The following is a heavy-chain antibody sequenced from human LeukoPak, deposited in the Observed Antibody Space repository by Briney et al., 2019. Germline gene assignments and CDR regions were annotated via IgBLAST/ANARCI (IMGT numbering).Heavy chain of an antibody. D-gene: IGHD4-23*01. Sequence: GASVTVSCKASGYTFTSYGISWVRQAPGQGLEWMGWISAYNGNTNYAQKLQGRVTMTTDTSTSTAYMELRSLRSDDTAVYYCARVPDYGGYYYYGMDVWGQGTTVTVSS. J-gene: IGHJ6*02. V-gene: IGHV1-18*01. CDR1: GYTFTSYG. CDR3: ARVPDYGGYYYYGMDV. CDR2: ISAYNGNT.